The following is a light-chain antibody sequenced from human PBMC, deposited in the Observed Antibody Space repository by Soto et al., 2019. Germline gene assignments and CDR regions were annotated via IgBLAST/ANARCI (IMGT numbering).Light chain of an antibody. V-gene: IGKV3-20*01. CDR3: QQYGSSGT. CDR2: GAS. Sequence: EIVLTQSPGTLSLSPAERATLSCRASHSVRNNYLAWYQQKPCQAPRLLIYGASNRATGIPDRFSGSGSGTDFTLTISRLEPEDFAVYYCQQYGSSGTFGQGTKVDI. CDR1: HSVRNNY. J-gene: IGKJ1*01.